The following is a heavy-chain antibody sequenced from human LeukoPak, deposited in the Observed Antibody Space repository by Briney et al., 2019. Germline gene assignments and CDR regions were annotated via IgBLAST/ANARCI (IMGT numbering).Heavy chain of an antibody. CDR1: GNSISSYY. D-gene: IGHD3-16*02. CDR2: INHSGST. Sequence: SETLSLTCTVSGNSISSYYWSWIRQPPGKGLEWIGEINHSGSTNYNPSLKSRVTISVDTSKNQFSLKLSSVTAADTAVYYCARGSPTYYDYVWGSYRPNPFDYWGQGTLVTVSS. J-gene: IGHJ4*02. CDR3: ARGSPTYYDYVWGSYRPNPFDY. V-gene: IGHV4-34*01.